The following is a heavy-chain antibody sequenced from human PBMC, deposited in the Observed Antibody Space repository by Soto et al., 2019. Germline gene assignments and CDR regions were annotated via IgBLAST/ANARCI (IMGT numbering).Heavy chain of an antibody. CDR2: IYPGDSDT. CDR3: ARLGYYYDSSGYYADETLDY. CDR1: GYSFTSYW. J-gene: IGHJ4*02. Sequence: AGESLKISCKGSGYSFTSYWIGWVRQMPGKGLEWMGIIYPGDSDTRYSPSFQGQVTISADKSISTAYLQWSSLKASDTAMYYCARLGYYYDSSGYYADETLDYWGQGTLVTVSS. D-gene: IGHD3-22*01. V-gene: IGHV5-51*01.